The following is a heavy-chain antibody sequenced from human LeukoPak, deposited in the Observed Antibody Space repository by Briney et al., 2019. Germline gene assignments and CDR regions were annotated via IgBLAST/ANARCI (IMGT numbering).Heavy chain of an antibody. Sequence: GASVKVSCKASGYTFTGYYMHWVRQAPGQGLEWMGWINPNSGGTNYAQDFQDRVTMTRNTSINTAYMVLSSLRSEDTAVYYCSRGRRSGGYYSLDYWAQGTLVTVSS. V-gene: IGHV1-2*02. D-gene: IGHD3-22*01. J-gene: IGHJ4*02. CDR2: INPNSGGT. CDR1: GYTFTGYY. CDR3: SRGRRSGGYYSLDY.